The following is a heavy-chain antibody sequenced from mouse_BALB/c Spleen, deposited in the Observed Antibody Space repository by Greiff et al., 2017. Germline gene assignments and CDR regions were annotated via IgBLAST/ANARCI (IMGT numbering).Heavy chain of an antibody. J-gene: IGHJ3*01. CDR2: ISSGGST. CDR1: GFTFSSYA. Sequence: EVMLVESGGGLVKPGGSLKLSCAASGFTFSSYAMSWVRQTPEKRLEWVASISSGGSTYYPDSVKGRFTISRDNARNILYLQMSSLRSEDTAMYYCARDLFAYWGKGTLVTVSA. V-gene: IGHV5-6-5*01. CDR3: ARDLFAY.